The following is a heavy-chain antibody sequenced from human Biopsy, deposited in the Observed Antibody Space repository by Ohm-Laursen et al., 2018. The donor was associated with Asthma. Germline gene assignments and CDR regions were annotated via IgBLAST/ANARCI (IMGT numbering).Heavy chain of an antibody. Sequence: LRLSCAASRFTYETHWVRQAPGKGLEWVAVISYDGSSIYYADSVKGRFTISRDNSKNTLSLQMNSLTAEDTAVYYCAKEGVAGTHIEDWGQGTLVTVSS. CDR2: ISYDGSSI. J-gene: IGHJ4*02. CDR1: RFTYE. V-gene: IGHV3-30*04. D-gene: IGHD6-19*01. CDR3: AKEGVAGTHIED.